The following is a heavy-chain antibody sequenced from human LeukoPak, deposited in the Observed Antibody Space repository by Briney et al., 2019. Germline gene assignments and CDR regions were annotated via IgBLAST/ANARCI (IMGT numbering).Heavy chain of an antibody. J-gene: IGHJ4*02. V-gene: IGHV3-21*01. CDR1: VFTFSSYT. CDR2: IRSSSSYI. D-gene: IGHD3-16*02. Sequence: GGSLRLSCAASVFTFSSYTMNWVRQSPGKGLEWVASIRSSSSYIDYADSVKGRFTISRDNAKKSLYLQLNSLRAEDTAVYYCARDGERGELSLYMDYWGQGTLVTVSS. CDR3: ARDGERGELSLYMDY.